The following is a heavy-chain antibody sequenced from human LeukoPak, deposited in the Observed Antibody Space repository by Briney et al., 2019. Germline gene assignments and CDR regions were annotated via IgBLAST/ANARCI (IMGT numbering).Heavy chain of an antibody. D-gene: IGHD1-26*01. CDR2: IYSSGST. CDR1: GGSISSGSYY. V-gene: IGHV4-61*02. CDR3: ARRPNSGSYYPYNWFDP. Sequence: SQTLSLTCTVSGGSISSGSYYWSWIRQPAGKGLEWIGRIYSSGSTNYNPSLKSRVTISLDTSKNQFSLKLSSVTAADTAVYYCARRPNSGSYYPYNWFDPWGQGTLVTVSS. J-gene: IGHJ5*02.